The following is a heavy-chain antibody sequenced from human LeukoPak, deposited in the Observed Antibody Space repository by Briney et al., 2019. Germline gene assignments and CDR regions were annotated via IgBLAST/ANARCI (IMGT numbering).Heavy chain of an antibody. CDR1: GFTFSSYG. J-gene: IGHJ6*02. CDR2: ISYDGSNK. V-gene: IGHV3-30*18. Sequence: GRSLRLSCAASGFTFSSYGMHWVRQAPGKGLEWVAVISYDGSNKYYADSVKGRFTISRDNSKNTLYLQMNSLRAEDTAVYYCANDLANYYYYGMDVWGQGTTVTVSS. CDR3: ANDLANYYYYGMDV. D-gene: IGHD5-12*01.